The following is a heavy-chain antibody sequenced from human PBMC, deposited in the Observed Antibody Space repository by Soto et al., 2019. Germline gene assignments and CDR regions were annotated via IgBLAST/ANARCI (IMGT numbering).Heavy chain of an antibody. D-gene: IGHD3-3*01. CDR2: IYYSGST. V-gene: IGHV4-59*01. CDR1: GGSFSSYY. Sequence: SETLSLTCTVSGGSFSSYYWSWIRQPPGKGLEWIGYIYYSGSTNYNPSLKSRVTISVDTSKNQFSLKLSSVTAADTAVYYCARVGLRAIFGVVMWWFDPWGQGTLVTVSS. CDR3: ARVGLRAIFGVVMWWFDP. J-gene: IGHJ5*02.